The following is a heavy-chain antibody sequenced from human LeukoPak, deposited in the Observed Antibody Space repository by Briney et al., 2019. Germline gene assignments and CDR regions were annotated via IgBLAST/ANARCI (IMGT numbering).Heavy chain of an antibody. D-gene: IGHD6-19*01. CDR3: ARAQWQGGYYFDY. CDR2: IYSGGST. Sequence: PGGSLRLSCAASGFTVSSNYMSWVRQAPGKGLEWVSVIYSGGSTYYADSVKGRFTISRDNSKNTLYLQMNSLRAEDTAVYYCARAQWQGGYYFDYRGQGTLVTVSS. V-gene: IGHV3-53*01. J-gene: IGHJ4*02. CDR1: GFTVSSNY.